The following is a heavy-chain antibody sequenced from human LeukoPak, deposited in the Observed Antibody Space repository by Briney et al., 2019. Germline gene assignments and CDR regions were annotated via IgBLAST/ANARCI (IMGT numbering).Heavy chain of an antibody. J-gene: IGHJ4*02. CDR2: INWNSGSK. CDR3: AKDFSSGYYYFDS. V-gene: IGHV3-9*01. Sequence: GGSLRLSCAASGFTFDDYAIHWVRQAPGKGLEWVSGINWNSGSKHYADSVKGRFTISRDNAKNSLYLQMNSLRAEDTALYYCAKDFSSGYYYFDSWGQGTLGTVSS. CDR1: GFTFDDYA. D-gene: IGHD3-22*01.